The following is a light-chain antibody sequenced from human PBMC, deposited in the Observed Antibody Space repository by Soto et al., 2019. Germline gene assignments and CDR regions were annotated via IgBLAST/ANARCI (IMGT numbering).Light chain of an antibody. CDR3: QQYGRSPWT. Sequence: EIVLTQSTGTLSLSPGDRATLSCRASQSVSSSFLAWYQQKHGQAPSLLIYGASSRATGIPDRFSGSGSGTDFTLTISRLEPEDFAVYYCQQYGRSPWTFGQGTKVDVK. V-gene: IGKV3-20*01. CDR1: QSVSSSF. CDR2: GAS. J-gene: IGKJ1*01.